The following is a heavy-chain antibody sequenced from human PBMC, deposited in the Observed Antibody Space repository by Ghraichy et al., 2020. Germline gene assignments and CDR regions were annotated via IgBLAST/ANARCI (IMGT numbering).Heavy chain of an antibody. Sequence: SETLSLTCTVSGGSISSSSYYWGWIRQPPGKGLEWIGSIYYSGSTYYNPSLKSRVTISVDTSKNQFSLKLSSVTAADTAVYYCARFTRYDSSSRLSDAFDIWGQGTMVTVSS. V-gene: IGHV4-39*01. CDR2: IYYSGST. D-gene: IGHD3-22*01. J-gene: IGHJ3*02. CDR1: GGSISSSSYY. CDR3: ARFTRYDSSSRLSDAFDI.